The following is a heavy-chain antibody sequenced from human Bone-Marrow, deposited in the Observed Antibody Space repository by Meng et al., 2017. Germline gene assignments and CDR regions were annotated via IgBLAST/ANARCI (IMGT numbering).Heavy chain of an antibody. D-gene: IGHD5-12*01. J-gene: IGHJ4*02. Sequence: ETLSLTCAASGFTFSSYSMSWVRQAPGKGLEWVANIKQDGSEKYYVDSVKGRFTISRDNAKNALYLQMSSLTAEDTAVYYCARIGCAYDRGLFYYWGQGTLVTVSS. CDR1: GFTFSSYS. CDR2: IKQDGSEK. V-gene: IGHV3-7*01. CDR3: ARIGCAYDRGLFYY.